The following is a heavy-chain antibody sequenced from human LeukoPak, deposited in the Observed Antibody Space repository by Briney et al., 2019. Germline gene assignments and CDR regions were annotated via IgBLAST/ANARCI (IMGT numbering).Heavy chain of an antibody. D-gene: IGHD5-18*01. CDR3: ARGSTAMGDYYYYYMGV. J-gene: IGHJ6*03. CDR1: GGSISSYY. V-gene: IGHV4-59*01. Sequence: KPSETLSLTCTVSGGSISSYYWSWIRQPPGKGLEWIGYIYYSGSTNYNPSLKSRVTISVDTSKNQFSLKLSSVTAADTAVYYCARGSTAMGDYYYYYMGVWGKGTTVTVSS. CDR2: IYYSGST.